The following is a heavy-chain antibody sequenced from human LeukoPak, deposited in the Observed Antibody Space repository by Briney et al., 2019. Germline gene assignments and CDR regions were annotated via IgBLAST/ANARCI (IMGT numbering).Heavy chain of an antibody. CDR1: GGSFSGYY. CDR3: ARPRIAVARSWFDP. J-gene: IGHJ5*02. CDR2: INHSGST. D-gene: IGHD6-19*01. V-gene: IGHV4-34*01. Sequence: SETLSPTCAVYGGSFSGYYWSWIRQPPGKGLEWIGEINHSGSTNYNPSLKSRVTISVDTSKNQFSLKLSSVTAADMAVYYCARPRIAVARSWFDPWGQGTLVTVSS.